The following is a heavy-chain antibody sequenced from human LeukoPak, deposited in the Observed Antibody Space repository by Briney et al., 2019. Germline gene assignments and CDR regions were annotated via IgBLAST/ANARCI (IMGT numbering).Heavy chain of an antibody. Sequence: KPSETLSLTCTVSGGSISSYYWSWIRQPAGKGLEWIGRIYTSGSTNYNPSLKSRVTMSVDTSKNQFSLKLSSVTAADTAVYYCARVIAAAGTPWFDPWGQGTLVTVSS. CDR3: ARVIAAAGTPWFDP. V-gene: IGHV4-4*07. J-gene: IGHJ5*02. D-gene: IGHD6-13*01. CDR2: IYTSGST. CDR1: GGSISSYY.